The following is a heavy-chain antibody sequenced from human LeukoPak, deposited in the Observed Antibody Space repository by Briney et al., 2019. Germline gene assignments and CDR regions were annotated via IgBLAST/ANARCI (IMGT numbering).Heavy chain of an antibody. V-gene: IGHV3-48*03. Sequence: GGSLRLSCAVSGFSFSSYEMNWVRQAPGKGLEWVSYISSSGTSVDYADSVKGRFTMSRDNAKNSLYLHMSSLRVEDTAVYYCARDRYGDFGRGIFDYWGLGTLVTVSS. D-gene: IGHD4-17*01. CDR1: GFSFSSYE. CDR2: ISSSGTSV. J-gene: IGHJ4*02. CDR3: ARDRYGDFGRGIFDY.